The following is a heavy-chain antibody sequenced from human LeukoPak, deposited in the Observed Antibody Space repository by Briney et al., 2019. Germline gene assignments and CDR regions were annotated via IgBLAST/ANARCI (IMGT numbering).Heavy chain of an antibody. CDR2: ISGSSSYI. D-gene: IGHD4-17*01. Sequence: GGSLRLSCAASGFTFSSYSMNWVRQAPGKGLEWVSSISGSSSYIFYADSVKGRFTISRDNAKSSLYLQMNSLRAEDTAVYFCARDRIIYGDYGDAFDIWGQGTMVTVSS. CDR3: ARDRIIYGDYGDAFDI. CDR1: GFTFSSYS. J-gene: IGHJ3*02. V-gene: IGHV3-21*01.